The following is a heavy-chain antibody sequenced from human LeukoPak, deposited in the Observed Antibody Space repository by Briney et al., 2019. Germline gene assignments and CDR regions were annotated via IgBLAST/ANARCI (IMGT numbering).Heavy chain of an antibody. Sequence: ASVKGSCKASGYTFSSYYMHWVRQAPGQGLEWMGIINPSGGSTSYAQKFQGRVTMTRDTSTSSVYMELSSLKSEDTAVYYCARANGYSSGWYNFDYWGQGTLVTVSS. CDR3: ARANGYSSGWYNFDY. CDR2: INPSGGST. D-gene: IGHD6-19*01. V-gene: IGHV1-46*01. J-gene: IGHJ4*02. CDR1: GYTFSSYY.